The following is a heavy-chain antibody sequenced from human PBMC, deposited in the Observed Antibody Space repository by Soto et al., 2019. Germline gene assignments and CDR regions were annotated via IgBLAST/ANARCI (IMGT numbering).Heavy chain of an antibody. Sequence: GGSLRLSXAASGFTFSSYEMNWVRQAPGKGLEWVSYISSSGSTIYYADSVKGRFTISRDNAKNSLYLQMNSLRAEDTAVYYCARNVPTDFWSGSRTYYFDYWGQGTLVTVSS. D-gene: IGHD3-3*01. CDR3: ARNVPTDFWSGSRTYYFDY. V-gene: IGHV3-48*03. CDR1: GFTFSSYE. J-gene: IGHJ4*02. CDR2: ISSSGSTI.